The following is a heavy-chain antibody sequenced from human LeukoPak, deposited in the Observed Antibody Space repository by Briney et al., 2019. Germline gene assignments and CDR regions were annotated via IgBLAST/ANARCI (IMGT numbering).Heavy chain of an antibody. CDR3: ASRGYDSSGYYYDYFDY. J-gene: IGHJ4*02. Sequence: ASVKVSCKASGGTFSSYAISWVRQAPGQGLEWMGGIIPIFGTANYAQKFQGRVTITADGSTSTAYMELSSLRSEDTAVYYCASRGYDSSGYYYDYFDYWGQGTLVTVSS. CDR1: GGTFSSYA. CDR2: IIPIFGTA. V-gene: IGHV1-69*13. D-gene: IGHD3-22*01.